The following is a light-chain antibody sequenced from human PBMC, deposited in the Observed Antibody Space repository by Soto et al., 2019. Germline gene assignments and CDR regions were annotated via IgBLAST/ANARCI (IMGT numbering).Light chain of an antibody. Sequence: QSALTQPASVSGSPGQSITISCTGTISDVGGYNYVSWYQQHQGKAPKLMIYDVSNRPSGVSNRFSGSKSGNTASLTISGLQAEDEADYYCSSYTSSSTRVFGTGTKVTVL. CDR2: DVS. V-gene: IGLV2-14*01. J-gene: IGLJ1*01. CDR1: ISDVGGYNY. CDR3: SSYTSSSTRV.